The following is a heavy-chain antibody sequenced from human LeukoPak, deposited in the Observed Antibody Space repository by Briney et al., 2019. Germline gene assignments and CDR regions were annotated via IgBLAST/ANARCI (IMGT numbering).Heavy chain of an antibody. CDR1: GFSISSFA. CDR3: TKDPNGDYIGAFDP. V-gene: IGHV3-23*01. J-gene: IGHJ5*02. Sequence: PGGSLRLSCAASGFSISSFAMTWVRQTPGKGLEWVSSITGGHYATYNTDSVKGRITISRDNAKNTLFLQMHSLGADDTAIYYCTKDPNGDYIGAFDPWGQGTLVTVSS. CDR2: ITGGHYAT. D-gene: IGHD4-17*01.